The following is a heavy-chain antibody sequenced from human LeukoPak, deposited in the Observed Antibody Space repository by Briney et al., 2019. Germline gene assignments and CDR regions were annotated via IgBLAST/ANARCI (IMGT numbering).Heavy chain of an antibody. CDR1: GSISSYY. J-gene: IGHJ3*02. V-gene: IGHV4-4*09. D-gene: IGHD2-2*01. CDR3: ARQKCTSTSCLTKNAFDI. Sequence: SETLSLTCTVSGSISSYYWSWIRQPPGKGLEGIGYIYTSGSTNYNPSLKSRVTISVDTSKNQFSLDLSSVPAADTAVYYCARQKCTSTSCLTKNAFDIWGQGTMVTVSS. CDR2: IYTSGST.